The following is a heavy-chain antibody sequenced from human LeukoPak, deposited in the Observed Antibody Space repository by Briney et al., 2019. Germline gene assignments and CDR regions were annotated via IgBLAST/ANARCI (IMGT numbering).Heavy chain of an antibody. D-gene: IGHD6-19*01. V-gene: IGHV4-34*01. CDR3: AKQIPLAGQFDY. Sequence: ASETLSLTCAVYGGSFSGYYWSWIRQPPGKGLEWIGEINHSGSTNYNPSLKSRVTISVDTSKNQFSLKLSSVTAADTAVFYCAKQIPLAGQFDYWGQGTLGTVSS. CDR1: GGSFSGYY. J-gene: IGHJ4*02. CDR2: INHSGST.